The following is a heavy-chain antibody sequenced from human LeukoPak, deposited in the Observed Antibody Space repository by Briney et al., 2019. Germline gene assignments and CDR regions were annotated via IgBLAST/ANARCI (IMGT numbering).Heavy chain of an antibody. D-gene: IGHD3-3*01. CDR3: ARGNKYYDFLMDV. CDR1: GYTFTGYY. J-gene: IGHJ6*03. V-gene: IGHV1-2*02. Sequence: ASVKVSCKASGYTFTGYYMRWVRQAPGQGLEWMGWINPNSGGTNYAQKFQGRVTMTRDTSISTAYMELSRLRSDDTAVYYCARGNKYYDFLMDVWGKGTTVTVSS. CDR2: INPNSGGT.